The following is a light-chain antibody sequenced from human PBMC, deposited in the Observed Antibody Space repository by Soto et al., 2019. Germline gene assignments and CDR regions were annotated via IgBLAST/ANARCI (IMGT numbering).Light chain of an antibody. J-gene: IGKJ1*01. V-gene: IGKV3-20*01. CDR3: QQYGSSSWT. Sequence: EIVLTQSPGTLSLSPGERATLSCRASQSVSSSYLAWDQQKPGQAPRLLIYGASSRATGIPDRFSGSGSETDFTLTISRLEPEDFAVYYCQQYGSSSWTFGPGTKVEIK. CDR2: GAS. CDR1: QSVSSSY.